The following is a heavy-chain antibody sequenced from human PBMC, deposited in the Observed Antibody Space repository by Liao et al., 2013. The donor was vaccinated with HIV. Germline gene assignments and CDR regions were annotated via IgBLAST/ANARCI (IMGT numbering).Heavy chain of an antibody. CDR2: IYYSGST. V-gene: IGHV4-59*12. CDR1: GGSISSYY. CDR3: ARVSGWYVGWFDP. Sequence: QVQLQESGPGLVKPSETLSLTCTVSGGSISSYYWSWIRQPPGKGLEWIGYIYYSGSTNYNPSLKSRVTISVDTSKNQFSLKLSSVTAADTAVYYCARVSGWYVGWFDPWGQGTLVTVSS. D-gene: IGHD6-19*01. J-gene: IGHJ5*02.